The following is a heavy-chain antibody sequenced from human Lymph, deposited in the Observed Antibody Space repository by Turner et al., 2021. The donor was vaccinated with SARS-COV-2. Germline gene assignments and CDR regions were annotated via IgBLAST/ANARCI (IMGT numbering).Heavy chain of an antibody. Sequence: QVQLVQSGTEVKKPGASVKVSCKAPGYTFTSYDINWVRQATGQGLEWMGWMNPNRGNTGYAQKFQGRVTMTRNTSISTAYMELSSLRSEDTAVYYCARGRYSGGGMDVWGQGTTVTVSS. V-gene: IGHV1-8*02. J-gene: IGHJ6*02. CDR1: GYTFTSYD. CDR2: MNPNRGNT. CDR3: ARGRYSGGGMDV. D-gene: IGHD1-26*01.